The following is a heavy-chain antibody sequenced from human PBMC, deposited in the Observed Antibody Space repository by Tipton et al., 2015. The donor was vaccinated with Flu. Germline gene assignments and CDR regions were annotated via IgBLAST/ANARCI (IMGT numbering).Heavy chain of an antibody. D-gene: IGHD2-21*01. J-gene: IGHJ3*02. CDR1: GGSISSGSYY. V-gene: IGHV4-61*02. CDR2: IYTSGST. CDR3: ARAFPGGDDAFDI. Sequence: TLSLTCTVSGGSISSGSYYWSWIRQPAGKGLEWIGRIYTSGSTNYNPPLKSQVTISVDTSKNQFSLNLSSVTAADTAVYYWARAFPGGDDAFDIWGQGKMVTVSS.